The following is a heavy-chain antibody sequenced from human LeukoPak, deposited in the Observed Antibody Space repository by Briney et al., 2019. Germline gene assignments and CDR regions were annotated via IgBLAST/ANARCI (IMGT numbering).Heavy chain of an antibody. CDR1: GYTFTGYY. D-gene: IGHD2-2*02. CDR2: INPNSGGT. CDR3: ARGRGYCSSTSCYSLWFDP. V-gene: IGHV1-2*02. Sequence: GASVKVSCMASGYTFTGYYMHWVRQAPGQGLEWMGWINPNSGGTNYAQKFQGRVTMTRDTSISTAYMELSRLRSDDTAVYYCARGRGYCSSTSCYSLWFDPWGQGTLVTVSS. J-gene: IGHJ5*02.